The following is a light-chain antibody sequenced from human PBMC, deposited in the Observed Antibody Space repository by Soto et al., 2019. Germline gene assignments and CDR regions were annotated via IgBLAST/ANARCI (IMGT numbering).Light chain of an antibody. Sequence: DIQMTQSPSSLSASVGDRVTITCRASQSISSYLNWYQQKPGKAPKLLIHAASSLQSGVPSRFSGSGSGTDFTLTISRLQPEDLATYYCQQSYSTPLTFGGGTKVDIK. CDR1: QSISSY. CDR2: AAS. CDR3: QQSYSTPLT. J-gene: IGKJ4*01. V-gene: IGKV1-39*01.